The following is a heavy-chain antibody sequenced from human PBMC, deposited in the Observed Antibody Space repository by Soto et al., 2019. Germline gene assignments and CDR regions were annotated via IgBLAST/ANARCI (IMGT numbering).Heavy chain of an antibody. Sequence: PSETLSLTCAVSGGSISSGGYSWSWIRQPPGKGLEWIGYIYHSGSTYYNPSLKSRVTISVGRSKNQFSLKLSSVTAADTAVYYCAHRREWDYDILTGAYYYYYGMDVWGQGTTVTVSS. D-gene: IGHD3-9*01. V-gene: IGHV4-30-2*01. J-gene: IGHJ6*02. CDR3: AHRREWDYDILTGAYYYYYGMDV. CDR1: GGSISSGGYS. CDR2: IYHSGST.